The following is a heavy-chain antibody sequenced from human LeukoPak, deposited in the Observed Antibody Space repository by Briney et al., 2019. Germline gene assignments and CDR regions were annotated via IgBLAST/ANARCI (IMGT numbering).Heavy chain of an antibody. V-gene: IGHV3-48*04. CDR1: GFTFSSYS. CDR2: ISFSGSST. Sequence: GGSLRLSCAASGFTFSSYSMNWVRQAPGKGLEWVSYISFSGSSTYYGDSVKGRFTISRDNANNSLYLQMKSLRAEDTAIYYCARAGPSSGYYRDDAFDVWGQGIMVTVSS. CDR3: ARAGPSSGYYRDDAFDV. D-gene: IGHD6-19*01. J-gene: IGHJ3*01.